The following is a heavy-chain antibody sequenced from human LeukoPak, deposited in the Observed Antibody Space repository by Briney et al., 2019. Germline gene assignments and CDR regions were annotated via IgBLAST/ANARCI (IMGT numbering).Heavy chain of an antibody. CDR1: GFTFSSYA. J-gene: IGHJ4*02. V-gene: IGHV3-23*01. CDR2: ISGSGGST. Sequence: PGGSLRLSCAASGFTFSSYAMSWVRQAPRKGLEWVSAISGSGGSTYYPDSVRGRFTVSRDNSKNTLYLQMNSLRVEDTATYFCAKVQFNWGPIDYWGQGTPVIVSS. CDR3: AKVQFNWGPIDY. D-gene: IGHD7-27*01.